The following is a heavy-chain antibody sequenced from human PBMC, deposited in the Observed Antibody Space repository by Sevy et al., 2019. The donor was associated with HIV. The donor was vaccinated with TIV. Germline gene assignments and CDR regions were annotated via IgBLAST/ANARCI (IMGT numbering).Heavy chain of an antibody. J-gene: IGHJ4*02. V-gene: IGHV3-23*01. Sequence: GGSLRLSCAASGFTFSNYAMNWVRQAPGKGLEWVSGISGTGGSGDKTNYADSVKGRFTISRDDSKNSLYLQLNSLRADVTAIYYCARKYDSSGYFDYWGQGTLVTVSS. D-gene: IGHD3-22*01. CDR3: ARKYDSSGYFDY. CDR2: ISGTGGSGDKT. CDR1: GFTFSNYA.